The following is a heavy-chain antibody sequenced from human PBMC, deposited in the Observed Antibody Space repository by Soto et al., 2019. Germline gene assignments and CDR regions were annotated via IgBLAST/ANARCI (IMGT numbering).Heavy chain of an antibody. Sequence: QVQLVESGGGLVKPGGSLRLSCAASGFTFSDYYMNWIRQAPGKGLEWVSFISSSSSYTNYADSVMGRFTISRDNAKNSVFLQMNSPTAEDTAVYYCARSRTSSWSHFEYWGQGTLATVSS. V-gene: IGHV3-11*05. CDR1: GFTFSDYY. CDR2: ISSSSSYT. D-gene: IGHD6-13*01. CDR3: ARSRTSSWSHFEY. J-gene: IGHJ4*02.